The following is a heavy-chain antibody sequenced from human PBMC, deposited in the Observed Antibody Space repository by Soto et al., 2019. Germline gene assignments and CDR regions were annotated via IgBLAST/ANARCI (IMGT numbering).Heavy chain of an antibody. Sequence: QVQLVESGGGVVQPGRSLRLSCAASGFTFSNYGVHWVRQAPSRGLEWVAVISHDGTRKHYGDSVKGRFSIARDNSQNPLDLQMNSLRVEDTAVYYCVKDRLSEAYGRDVWGQGSTVTVSS. J-gene: IGHJ6*02. CDR2: ISHDGTRK. V-gene: IGHV3-30*18. CDR3: VKDRLSEAYGRDV. CDR1: GFTFSNYG. D-gene: IGHD2-21*01.